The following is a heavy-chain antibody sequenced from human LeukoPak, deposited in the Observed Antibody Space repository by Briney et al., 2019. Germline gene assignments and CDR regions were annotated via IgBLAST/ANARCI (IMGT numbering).Heavy chain of an antibody. J-gene: IGHJ4*02. D-gene: IGHD1-14*01. CDR2: ISSSSSYI. CDR1: GFTFNSYG. V-gene: IGHV3-21*01. Sequence: GGSLRLSCAAYGFTFNSYGMNWVRQAPGKGLGWVAYISSSSSYIYYADSVTGRLTVSRDTDKTSLYLQMDRLRAEDTAIYWCARHLSGFLRNDHWGQGILVTVSS. CDR3: ARHLSGFLRNDH.